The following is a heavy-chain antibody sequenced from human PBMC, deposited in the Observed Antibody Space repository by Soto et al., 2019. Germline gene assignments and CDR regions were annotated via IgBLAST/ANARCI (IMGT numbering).Heavy chain of an antibody. V-gene: IGHV4-4*02. D-gene: IGHD6-13*01. CDR2: IYHSGST. CDR3: VRGPGSSLLEV. J-gene: IGHJ6*02. CDR1: GGPISSSHW. Sequence: PSETLSLTCAVSGGPISSSHWWNWVRQPPGKGLEWIGEIYHSGSTNYNPSLKSRVTISVDKSKKQFSLKLNSVTAADTAVYYCVRGPGSSLLEVWDQGTKVTVYS.